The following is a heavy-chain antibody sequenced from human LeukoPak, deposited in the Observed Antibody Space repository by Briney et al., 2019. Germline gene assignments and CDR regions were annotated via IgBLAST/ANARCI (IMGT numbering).Heavy chain of an antibody. J-gene: IGHJ4*02. CDR1: GFTFSSYS. CDR2: ISSSSSYI. Sequence: GGSLRLSCAASGFTFSSYSMNWVRQAPGKGLEWVSSISSSSSYIYYADSVKGRFTISRDNAKNSLYLQMNSLRAEDAAVYYCARGSQGMTHDYWGQGTLVTVSS. V-gene: IGHV3-21*01. CDR3: ARGSQGMTHDY. D-gene: IGHD2-21*02.